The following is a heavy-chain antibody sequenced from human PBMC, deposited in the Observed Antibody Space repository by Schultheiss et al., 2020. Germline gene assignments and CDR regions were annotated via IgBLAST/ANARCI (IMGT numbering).Heavy chain of an antibody. CDR2: ISGSGGST. J-gene: IGHJ6*02. Sequence: GGSLRLSCAASGFTFSSYAMHWVRQAPGKGLEYVSAISGSGGSTYYADSVKGRFTISRDNAKNSLYLQMNSLRAEDTAVYYCARDQLHASRYYYYGMDVWGQGTTVTDSS. CDR3: ARDQLHASRYYYYGMDV. D-gene: IGHD1-7*01. CDR1: GFTFSSYA. V-gene: IGHV3-64*04.